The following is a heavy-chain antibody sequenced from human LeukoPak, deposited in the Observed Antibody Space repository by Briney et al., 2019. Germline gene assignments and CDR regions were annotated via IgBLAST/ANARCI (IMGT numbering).Heavy chain of an antibody. J-gene: IGHJ6*02. V-gene: IGHV4-39*01. D-gene: IGHD4-23*01. CDR3: ARQPDYGAKGHGVDV. CDR2: IYYSGST. Sequence: SETLSLTCTVSGGSITTSGYFWGWIRQPPGKGLEWIASIYYSGSTYYNPSLKSRITISVDTPKNQYSLKLSSVSAADTAVYYCARQPDYGAKGHGVDVCGQGTAVTVSS. CDR1: GGSITTSGYF.